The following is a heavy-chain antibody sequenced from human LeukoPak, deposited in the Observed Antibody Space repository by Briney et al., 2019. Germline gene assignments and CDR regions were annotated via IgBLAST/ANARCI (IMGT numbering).Heavy chain of an antibody. J-gene: IGHJ5*02. CDR2: IRHDGSNK. Sequence: GGSLRLSCAASGFTFSSYGMHWVRQAPGKGLEWVAFIRHDGSNKYYADSVKGRFTISRDNSKNTLYLQMNSLRAEDTAVYYCAKGPTQYSSGWLTWGQGTLVTVSS. CDR3: AKGPTQYSSGWLT. D-gene: IGHD6-19*01. V-gene: IGHV3-30*02. CDR1: GFTFSSYG.